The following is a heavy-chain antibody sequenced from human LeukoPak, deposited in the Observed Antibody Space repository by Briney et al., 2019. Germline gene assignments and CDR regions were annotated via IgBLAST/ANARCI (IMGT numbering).Heavy chain of an antibody. D-gene: IGHD6-13*01. CDR1: GYTFTSYY. CDR3: ARGSSSANWFDP. J-gene: IGHJ5*02. Sequence: GASVKVSCKASGYTFTSYYMHWVRQAPGQGLEWMGIINPSGGSTSYAQKFQGRVTMTRDTSISTAYMELSRLRSDDTAVYYCARGSSSANWFDPWGQGTLVTVSS. V-gene: IGHV1-46*01. CDR2: INPSGGST.